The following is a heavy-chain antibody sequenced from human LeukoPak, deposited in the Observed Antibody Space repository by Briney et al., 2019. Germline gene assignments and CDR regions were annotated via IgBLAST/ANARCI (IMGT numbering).Heavy chain of an antibody. V-gene: IGHV3-30*02. CDR1: GFTFSSYG. Sequence: GGSLRLSCAASGFTFSSYGMHWVRQAPGKGLEWVTFIRYDGSNKYYADSVKGRFTISRDNSKNTLYLQMNSLRPEDTAVYYCAMGQYYFDYWGQGTLVTVSS. J-gene: IGHJ4*02. CDR3: AMGQYYFDY. CDR2: IRYDGSNK.